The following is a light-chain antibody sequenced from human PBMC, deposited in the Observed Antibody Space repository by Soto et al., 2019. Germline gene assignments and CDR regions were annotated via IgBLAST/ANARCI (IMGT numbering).Light chain of an antibody. CDR1: SGNIASNY. V-gene: IGLV6-57*03. J-gene: IGLJ3*02. CDR3: QSSDSSNQV. Sequence: NFMLTQPHSVSESPGKTVTISCTRSSGNIASNYVQWYQQRPGSAPTTVIYEDNQRHSGVPDRFSGSIDSSSNSASLTISGLKTEDEADYYCQSSDSSNQVFGGGTKLAVL. CDR2: EDN.